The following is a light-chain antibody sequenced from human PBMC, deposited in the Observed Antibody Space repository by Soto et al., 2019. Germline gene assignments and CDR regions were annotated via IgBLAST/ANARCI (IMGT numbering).Light chain of an antibody. Sequence: IVLTQSPGTLSLSPVERATLSCMASQSVRSTSLAWYQQKPGQAPRLLIYGASSRATGIPDRFSGSGSGTDFTLTISRLEPEDFALYYCQQYGSSPPITFGQGTRLEIK. V-gene: IGKV3-20*01. CDR3: QQYGSSPPIT. CDR1: QSVRSTS. J-gene: IGKJ5*01. CDR2: GAS.